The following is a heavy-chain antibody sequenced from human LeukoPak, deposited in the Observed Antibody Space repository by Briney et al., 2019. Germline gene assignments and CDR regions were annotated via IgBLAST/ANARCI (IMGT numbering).Heavy chain of an antibody. CDR3: ARDWATTWYGEYFDY. J-gene: IGHJ4*02. CDR1: GFTFSSYE. D-gene: IGHD3-10*01. Sequence: GGSLRLSCAASGFTFSSYEMNWVRQAPGKGLEWVSHTSGSGDSIYYADSVKGRFTISRDNAKNLLYLQMNSLRAEDTAVYYCARDWATTWYGEYFDYRGQGTLVTVSS. CDR2: TSGSGDSI. V-gene: IGHV3-48*03.